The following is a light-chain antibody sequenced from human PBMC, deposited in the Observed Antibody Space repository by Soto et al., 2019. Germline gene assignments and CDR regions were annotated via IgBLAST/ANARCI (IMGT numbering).Light chain of an antibody. CDR2: DAT. V-gene: IGKV3-11*01. CDR1: QSVTWY. J-gene: IGKJ4*01. Sequence: EIVLTQSPATLSLSPGERATLSCRASQSVTWYLAWYQQKPGQAPRLLIYDATNRATGIPARFSGSGSGTDFTLTISSLEPEDFAVYYCQQRTNWLTFGGGTREEI. CDR3: QQRTNWLT.